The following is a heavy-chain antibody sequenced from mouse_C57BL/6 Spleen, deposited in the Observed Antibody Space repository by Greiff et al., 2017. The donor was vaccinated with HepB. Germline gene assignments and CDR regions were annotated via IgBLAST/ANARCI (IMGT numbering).Heavy chain of an antibody. CDR2: INPSNGGT. V-gene: IGHV1-53*01. CDR3: ASYDGYYEAY. Sequence: VKLQQSGPELVKPGASVKLSCKASGYTFTSYDINWVKQRPGQGLEWIGNINPSNGGTNYNEKFKSKATLTVDKSSSTAYMKLSSLTSEDSAVYYCASYDGYYEAYWGQGTLVTVSA. D-gene: IGHD2-3*01. J-gene: IGHJ3*01. CDR1: GYTFTSYD.